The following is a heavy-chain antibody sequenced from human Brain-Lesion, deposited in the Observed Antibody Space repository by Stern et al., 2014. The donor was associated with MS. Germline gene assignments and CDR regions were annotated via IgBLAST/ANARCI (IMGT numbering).Heavy chain of an antibody. V-gene: IGHV4-39*01. CDR2: IYYNGST. D-gene: IGHD3-22*01. CDR3: ARRTFFYDGSGYQNRPFDY. Sequence: VQLVESGPGLVKPSETLSLTCTVSGGSVSSRSYYWDWIRLPPGKGLEWIGNIYYNGSTFYSPSLKSRVTISEDPSKTHFSLKRSSVTAADTAVYYCARRTFFYDGSGYQNRPFDYWGQGTLVTVSS. J-gene: IGHJ4*02. CDR1: GGSVSSRSYY.